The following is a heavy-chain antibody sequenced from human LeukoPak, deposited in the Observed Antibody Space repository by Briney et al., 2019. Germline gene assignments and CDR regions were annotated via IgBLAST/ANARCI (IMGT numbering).Heavy chain of an antibody. CDR3: ARHDLGSGWSGDWFDP. CDR2: IYYSGST. D-gene: IGHD6-19*01. CDR1: GXSISSSSYY. J-gene: IGHJ5*02. Sequence: SETLSLTCTVSGXSISSSSYYWGWIRQPPGKGLEWIGSIYYSGSTYYNPSLKSRVTISVDTSKNQFSLKLSSVTAADTAVYSCARHDLGSGWSGDWFDPWGQGTLVTVSS. V-gene: IGHV4-39*01.